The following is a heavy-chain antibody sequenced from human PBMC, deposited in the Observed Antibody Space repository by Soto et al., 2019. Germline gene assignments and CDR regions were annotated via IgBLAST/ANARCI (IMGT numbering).Heavy chain of an antibody. CDR3: ARDRANWGSALDI. D-gene: IGHD7-27*01. Sequence: GGSLRLSCAASGFTFSSYWMSWVRQAPGKGLEWVANIKQDGSEKYYVDSVKGRFTISRDNAKNSLYLQMNSLRAEDTAVYYCARDRANWGSALDIWGQGTMVTVSS. CDR1: GFTFSSYW. CDR2: IKQDGSEK. V-gene: IGHV3-7*03. J-gene: IGHJ3*02.